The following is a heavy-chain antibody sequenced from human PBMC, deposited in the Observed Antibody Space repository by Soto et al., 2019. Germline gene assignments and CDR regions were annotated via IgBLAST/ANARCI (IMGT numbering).Heavy chain of an antibody. CDR2: IIPIFGTA. CDR1: GGTFSSYA. D-gene: IGHD2-21*02. J-gene: IGHJ3*02. CDR3: ARRGGEIGCGGDCYTHDAFDI. Sequence: QVQLVQSGAEVKKPGSSVKVSCKASGGTFSSYAISWVRQAPGQGLEWMGGIIPIFGTANYAQKFQGRVTITAYESTSTAYMELSSLRSEDTAVYYCARRGGEIGCGGDCYTHDAFDIWGQGTMVTVSS. V-gene: IGHV1-69*01.